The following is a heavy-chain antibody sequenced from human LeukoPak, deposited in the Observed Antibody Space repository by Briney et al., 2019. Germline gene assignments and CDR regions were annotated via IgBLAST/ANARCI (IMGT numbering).Heavy chain of an antibody. CDR2: SIPILGIA. V-gene: IGHV1-69*04. CDR1: GGTFSSYA. CDR3: ARTLVVVAAMSAYWFDP. D-gene: IGHD2-15*01. Sequence: ASVKVSCKASGGTFSSYAISWVRQAPGQGLEWMGRSIPILGIANYAQKFQGRVTITADKSTSTAYMGLSSLRSEDTAVYYCARTLVVVAAMSAYWFDPWGQGTLVTVSS. J-gene: IGHJ5*02.